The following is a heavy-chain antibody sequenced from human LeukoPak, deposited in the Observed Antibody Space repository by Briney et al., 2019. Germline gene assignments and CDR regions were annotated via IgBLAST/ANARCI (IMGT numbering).Heavy chain of an antibody. CDR1: GITFSSYS. D-gene: IGHD3-10*01. V-gene: IGHV3-48*01. Sequence: GGSLRLSCAASGITFSSYSMNWVRQAPGKGLEWVSYISSSSSTIYYAHSVKGRFTISRDNAKNSLYLQMNSLRAGDTAIYYCVREDASGFDLWGRGTLVSVSP. J-gene: IGHJ2*01. CDR2: ISSSSSTI. CDR3: VREDASGFDL.